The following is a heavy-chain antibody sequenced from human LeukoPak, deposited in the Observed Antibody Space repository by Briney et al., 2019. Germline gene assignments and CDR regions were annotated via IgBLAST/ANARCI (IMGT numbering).Heavy chain of an antibody. J-gene: IGHJ4*02. CDR1: GFTFSSYE. Sequence: PGRSLRLSCAVSGFTFSSYEMNWVRQAPGKGLEWISYISDSGSTIYYADSVKGRFTISRDNAKNSLYLQMSSLRAGDTAVYYCTSSLITVTTDYWGQGTLVTVSS. CDR3: TSSLITVTTDY. D-gene: IGHD4-11*01. CDR2: ISDSGSTI. V-gene: IGHV3-48*03.